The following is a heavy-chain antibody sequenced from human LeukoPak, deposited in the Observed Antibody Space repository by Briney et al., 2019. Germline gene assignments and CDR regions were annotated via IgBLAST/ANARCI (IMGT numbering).Heavy chain of an antibody. CDR1: GGSISSYY. D-gene: IGHD2-2*01. CDR3: ARAKVVPAEMDYYYYMDV. V-gene: IGHV4-4*07. Sequence: SETLSLTCTVSGGSISSYYWSWIRQPAGKGLEWIGRIYTSGSTNYNPSLKSRVTMSVDTSKNQFSLKLSSVTAADTAVYYCARAKVVPAEMDYYYYMDVWGKGTTVTISS. J-gene: IGHJ6*03. CDR2: IYTSGST.